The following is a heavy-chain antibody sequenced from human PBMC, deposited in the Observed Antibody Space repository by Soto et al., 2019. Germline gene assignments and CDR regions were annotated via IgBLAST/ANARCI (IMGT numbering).Heavy chain of an antibody. CDR2: IYPGDSET. D-gene: IGHD6-13*01. CDR1: GYSFTSYW. CDR3: ARHDPYSSSWLAGSNYGMDV. V-gene: IGHV5-51*01. J-gene: IGHJ6*02. Sequence: PGESLKISCKGSGYSFTSYWIGWVRQMPGKGLEWMGIIYPGDSETRYSPSFQGQVTISADKSISTAYLQWSSLKASDTAMYYCARHDPYSSSWLAGSNYGMDVWGQGTTVTVSS.